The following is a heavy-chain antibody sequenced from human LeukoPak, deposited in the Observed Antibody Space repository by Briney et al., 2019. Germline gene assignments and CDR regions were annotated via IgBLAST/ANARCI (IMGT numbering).Heavy chain of an antibody. Sequence: ASVKVSCKASGYTFTGYYMHWVRQAPGQGLEWMGIINPSGGSTSYAQKFQGRVTMTRDMSTSTVYMELSSLRSEDTAVYYCARDGTTELALYYFDYWGQGTLVTVSS. D-gene: IGHD4-17*01. J-gene: IGHJ4*02. V-gene: IGHV1-46*01. CDR2: INPSGGST. CDR3: ARDGTTELALYYFDY. CDR1: GYTFTGYY.